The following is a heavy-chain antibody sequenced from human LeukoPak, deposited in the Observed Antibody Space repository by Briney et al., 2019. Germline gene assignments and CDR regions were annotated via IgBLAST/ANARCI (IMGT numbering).Heavy chain of an antibody. V-gene: IGHV3-23*01. CDR1: GFTFRDFG. CDR3: AKEVGFYYYDSSGLAIDY. CDR2: INGGGDST. D-gene: IGHD3-22*01. Sequence: PGGSLRLSCAASGFTFRDFGMNWVRQTPEKGLEWISHINGGGDSTHYADSVKGRFTISRDNSKNTLYLQMNSLRAEDTAVYYCAKEVGFYYYDSSGLAIDYWGQGTLVTVSS. J-gene: IGHJ4*02.